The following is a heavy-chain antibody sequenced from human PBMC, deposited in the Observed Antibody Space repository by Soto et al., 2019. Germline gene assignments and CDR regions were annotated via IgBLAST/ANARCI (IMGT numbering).Heavy chain of an antibody. Sequence: EVQLVESGGGLVQPGGSLRLSCAASGFTFNSYGMNWVRQAPGKGLEWLSYSSSSSSTIYYADSVKGRFTISRDNAKNSVYLQMNSLRAEDTAVYYCARDFCRTTSCRFDYWGQGTLVTVSS. V-gene: IGHV3-48*01. D-gene: IGHD2-2*01. CDR1: GFTFNSYG. CDR3: ARDFCRTTSCRFDY. CDR2: SSSSSSTI. J-gene: IGHJ4*02.